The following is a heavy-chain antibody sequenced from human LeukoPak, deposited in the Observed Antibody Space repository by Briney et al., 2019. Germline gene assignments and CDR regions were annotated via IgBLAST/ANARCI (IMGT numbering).Heavy chain of an antibody. CDR3: ARALTGSRLGY. J-gene: IGHJ4*02. D-gene: IGHD7-27*01. CDR1: GYTFTSYY. Sequence: ASVKVSCKASGYTFTSYYMHWVRQAPGQGLEWMGIINPSGGSTSCAQKFQGRVTMTRDMSTSTVYIELSSLRSEDTAVYYCARALTGSRLGYWGQGTLVTVSS. V-gene: IGHV1-46*01. CDR2: INPSGGST.